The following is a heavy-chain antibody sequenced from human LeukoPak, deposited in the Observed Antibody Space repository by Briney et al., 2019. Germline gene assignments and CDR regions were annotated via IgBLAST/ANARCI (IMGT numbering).Heavy chain of an antibody. CDR2: ISSSSSYT. Sequence: PGGSLRISCAASGFTFSDYYMSWIRQAPGKGLEWVSYISSSSSYTNYADSVKGRFTISRDNAKNSLYLQMNSLRAEDTAVYYCARSPTYQLVYDYWGQGTLVTVSS. CDR1: GFTFSDYY. D-gene: IGHD2-2*02. CDR3: ARSPTYQLVYDY. V-gene: IGHV3-11*06. J-gene: IGHJ4*02.